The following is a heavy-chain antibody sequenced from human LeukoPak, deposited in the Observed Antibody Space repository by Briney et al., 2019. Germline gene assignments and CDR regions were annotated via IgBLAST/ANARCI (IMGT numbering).Heavy chain of an antibody. V-gene: IGHV3-23*01. CDR2: ISERGDRI. CDR1: GFIFTNYA. CDR3: ANKVGGIRPIDY. D-gene: IGHD2-15*01. J-gene: IGHJ4*02. Sequence: PGESLRLSCAASGFIFTNYAMTWVRQTPGKGLKCVSSISERGDRIYYADSVRGRFTISRDNSKNTLHLQMNSLRAEDTAVYYCANKVGGIRPIDYWGQGVLVTVSS.